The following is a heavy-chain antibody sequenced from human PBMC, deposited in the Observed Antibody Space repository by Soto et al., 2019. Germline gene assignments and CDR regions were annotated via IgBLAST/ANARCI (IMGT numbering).Heavy chain of an antibody. J-gene: IGHJ6*02. CDR1: GGTFSSYA. D-gene: IGHD3-3*01. V-gene: IGHV1-69*13. CDR3: ARRYYDFWSGYYGVSYGMDV. CDR2: IIPIFGTA. Sequence: GASVKVSCKASGGTFSSYAISWVRQAPGQGLEWMGGIIPIFGTANYAQKFQGRVTITADESTSTAYMELSGLRSEDTAVYYCARRYYDFWSGYYGVSYGMDVWGQGTTVTVSS.